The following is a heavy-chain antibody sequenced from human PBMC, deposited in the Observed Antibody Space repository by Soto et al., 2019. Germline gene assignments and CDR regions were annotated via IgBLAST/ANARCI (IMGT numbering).Heavy chain of an antibody. V-gene: IGHV4-4*07. CDR3: AGLLHPLNVYYYGSGSYSSSYGMDV. J-gene: IGHJ6*02. D-gene: IGHD3-10*01. CDR1: GGSISSYY. CDR2: IYTSGST. Sequence: SETLSLTCTVSGGSISSYYWSWIRQPAGKGLEWIGRIYTSGSTNYNPSLKSRVTMSVDTSKNQFSLKLSSVTAADTAVYYCAGLLHPLNVYYYGSGSYSSSYGMDVWGQGTTVTVSS.